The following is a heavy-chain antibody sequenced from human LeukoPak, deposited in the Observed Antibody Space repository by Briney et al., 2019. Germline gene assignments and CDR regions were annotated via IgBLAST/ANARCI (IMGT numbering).Heavy chain of an antibody. CDR2: IKQDGSEK. CDR3: AGGSGYLITS. J-gene: IGHJ5*02. Sequence: GGSLRLSCAASGLTFSTHAMIWVWVRQAPGKGLEWLAIIKQDGSEKHYKGSVEGRFTISRDNAKNSLHLQMNSLRAEDTAVYYCAGGSGYLITSWGQGTLVTVSS. D-gene: IGHD3-9*01. V-gene: IGHV3-7*01. CDR1: GLTFSTHA.